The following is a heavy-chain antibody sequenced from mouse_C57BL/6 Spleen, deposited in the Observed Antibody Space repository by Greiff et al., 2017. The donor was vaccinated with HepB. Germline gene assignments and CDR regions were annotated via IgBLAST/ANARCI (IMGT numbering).Heavy chain of an antibody. CDR3: ARDSSGYDYAMDY. V-gene: IGHV1-76*01. J-gene: IGHJ4*01. Sequence: QVQLQQSGAELVRPGASVKLSCKASGYTFTDYYINWVKQRPGQGLEWIARIYPGSGNTYYNEKFKGKATQTAEQSSSTAYMQLSSLTSEDSAVYFCARDSSGYDYAMDYWGQGTSVTVSS. CDR1: GYTFTDYY. CDR2: IYPGSGNT. D-gene: IGHD3-2*02.